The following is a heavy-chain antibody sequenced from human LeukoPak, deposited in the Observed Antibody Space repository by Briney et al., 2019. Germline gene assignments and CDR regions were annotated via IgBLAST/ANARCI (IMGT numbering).Heavy chain of an antibody. V-gene: IGHV4-39*01. D-gene: IGHD2-8*01. CDR3: ARRYPRTRSATNRYFDY. CDR2: LYYSGTT. J-gene: IGHJ4*02. CDR1: GGSINTTGYH. Sequence: SETLSLTCTVSGGSINTTGYHWAWIRQPPGKGLQWIATLYYSGTTYYNPPLKSRVTISVDTSMNQFSLKVWSVTAADTAVYYCARRYPRTRSATNRYFDYWGQGTLVTVSS.